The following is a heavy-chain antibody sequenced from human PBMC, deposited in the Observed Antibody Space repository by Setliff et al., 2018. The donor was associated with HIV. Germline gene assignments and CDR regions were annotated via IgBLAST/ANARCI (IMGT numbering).Heavy chain of an antibody. CDR1: GYTFIGDY. D-gene: IGHD2-2*01. J-gene: IGHJ3*01. Sequence: ASVKVSCKASGYTFIGDYMHWVRQAPGQGLEWMGWINPNSGGTNFAQKLQGRVTMTTDTSTNTAYMELRSLRSDDTAVYYCARPLPIGGYCSSASCQGAFDFWGQGTMVTVSS. V-gene: IGHV1-2*02. CDR2: INPNSGGT. CDR3: ARPLPIGGYCSSASCQGAFDF.